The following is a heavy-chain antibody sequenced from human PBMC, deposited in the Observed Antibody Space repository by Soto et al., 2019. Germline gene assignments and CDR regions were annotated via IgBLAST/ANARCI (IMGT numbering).Heavy chain of an antibody. Sequence: ASVNVSCKASGYTFTSYGISWVRQAPGQGLEWMGWISAYNGNTNYAQKLQGRVTMTTDTSTSTAYMELRSLRSDDTAVYYCARDHGWYYDFWSRYPHVPYMDVWGKGTTVTVSS. CDR1: GYTFTSYG. J-gene: IGHJ6*03. CDR2: ISAYNGNT. D-gene: IGHD3-3*01. V-gene: IGHV1-18*01. CDR3: ARDHGWYYDFWSRYPHVPYMDV.